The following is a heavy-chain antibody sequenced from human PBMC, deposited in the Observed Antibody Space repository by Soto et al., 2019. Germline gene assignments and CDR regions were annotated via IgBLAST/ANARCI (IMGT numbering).Heavy chain of an antibody. V-gene: IGHV3-48*02. D-gene: IGHD5-12*01. CDR1: GFTFSSYN. J-gene: IGHJ4*02. Sequence: EGQLVESGGGFVQPGGSLRLSCAASGFTFSSYNMNWVRQAPGKGLEWVSYISSSSGTIYYADSVKGRFTISRDNAKNSLYLQMNSLRDEDTAVYYCANSGNYYMGYWGQGTLVTVSS. CDR3: ANSGNYYMGY. CDR2: ISSSSGTI.